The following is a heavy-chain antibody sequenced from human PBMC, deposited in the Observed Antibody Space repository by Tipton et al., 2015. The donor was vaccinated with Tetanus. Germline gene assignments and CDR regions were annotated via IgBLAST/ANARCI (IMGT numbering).Heavy chain of an antibody. CDR1: GGSISSGDFH. J-gene: IGHJ5*01. Sequence: LSLTCTVSGGSISSGDFHWSWIRQAPGKGLEWISYISYSSTSIYYADSVKGRFVVSRDNAKNSLYLQMNTLRDDDTAVYYCATRGEARANWFGSWGQGTRVIVSS. CDR2: ISYSSTSI. D-gene: IGHD2-21*01. V-gene: IGHV3-11*04. CDR3: ATRGEARANWFGS.